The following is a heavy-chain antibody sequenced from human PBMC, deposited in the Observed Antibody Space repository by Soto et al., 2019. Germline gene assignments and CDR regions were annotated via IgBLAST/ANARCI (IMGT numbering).Heavy chain of an antibody. CDR1: GYMFTNYW. CDR3: ARRVTSSTGWDY. D-gene: IGHD6-19*01. V-gene: IGHV5-51*01. J-gene: IGHJ4*02. Sequence: GESLKISCKGSGYMFTNYWIGWVRQMPGKGLEWMGIIHGGDSNTRYSPSFDGQVTTSTDKSINTAYLQWSSLKASDTAMYYCARRVTSSTGWDYWGQGTLVTVSS. CDR2: IHGGDSNT.